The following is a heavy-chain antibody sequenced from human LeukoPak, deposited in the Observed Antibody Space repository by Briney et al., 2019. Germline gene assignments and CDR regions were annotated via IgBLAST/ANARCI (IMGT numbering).Heavy chain of an antibody. CDR2: IYSGGST. D-gene: IGHD3-16*01. J-gene: IGHJ4*02. V-gene: IGHV3-53*01. CDR3: AGGGAKTPFDY. CDR1: GFTDSSNY. Sequence: SGGSLRLSCAASGFTDSSNYMSWVRQAPGKGLEWVSVIYSGGSTYYADSVKGRFTISRDNSKNTLYLQMNSLRAEDTAVYYCAGGGAKTPFDYWGQGTLVTVSS.